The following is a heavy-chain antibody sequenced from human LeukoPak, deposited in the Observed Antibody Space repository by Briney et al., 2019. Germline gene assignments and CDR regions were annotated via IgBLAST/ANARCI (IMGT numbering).Heavy chain of an antibody. J-gene: IGHJ3*02. CDR2: IRYDGSNK. CDR1: GFTFSSYG. D-gene: IGHD7-27*01. CDR3: ATHQLTGDEDAFDI. Sequence: GGSLRLSCAASGFTFSSYGMHWVRQAPGKGLEWVAFIRYDGSNKYYADSVKGRFTISRDNSKNTLYLQMNSLRAEDTAVYYCATHQLTGDEDAFDIWGQGTMVTVSS. V-gene: IGHV3-30*02.